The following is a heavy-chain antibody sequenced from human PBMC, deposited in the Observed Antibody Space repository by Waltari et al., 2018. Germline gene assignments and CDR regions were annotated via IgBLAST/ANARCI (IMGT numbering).Heavy chain of an antibody. CDR1: GFTVSSNY. CDR2: IYSGGST. J-gene: IGHJ4*02. D-gene: IGHD2-21*01. Sequence: EVQLVESGGGLIQPGGSLRLSCAASGFTVSSNYMSWVRQAPGKGLEWVSVIYSGGSTYYADSVKGRFTISRDNSKNTLYLQMNSRRAEDTAVYYCARAPQHNPGLDYWGQGTLVTVSS. V-gene: IGHV3-53*01. CDR3: ARAPQHNPGLDY.